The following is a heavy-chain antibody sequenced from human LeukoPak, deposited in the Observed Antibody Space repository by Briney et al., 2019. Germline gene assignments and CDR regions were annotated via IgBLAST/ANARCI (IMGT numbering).Heavy chain of an antibody. Sequence: SETLSLTCTVSGGSISSSSYYWGWIRQPPGKGLEWIGSIYYSGSTYYNPSLKSRVTISVDTSKNQFSLKLSSVTAADTAVYYCARGGGVGYYYYYMDVWGKGTTVTVSS. D-gene: IGHD2-8*01. J-gene: IGHJ6*03. CDR1: GGSISSSSYY. CDR3: ARGGGVGYYYYYMDV. V-gene: IGHV4-39*07. CDR2: IYYSGST.